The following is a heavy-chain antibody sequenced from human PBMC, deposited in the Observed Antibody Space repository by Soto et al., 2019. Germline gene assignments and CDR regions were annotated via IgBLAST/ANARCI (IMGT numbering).Heavy chain of an antibody. CDR1: GLTFSNYA. J-gene: IGHJ6*02. D-gene: IGHD3-10*01. V-gene: IGHV3-23*01. CDR3: AKHQAGILWFRELLDYYYGMDV. CDR2: ISGSGGST. Sequence: LRLSCAASGLTFSNYALSWVRQAPGKGLEWVSAISGSGGSTYYADSVKGRFTNSRDNSKNTLYLQMNSLRAEDTAVYYCAKHQAGILWFRELLDYYYGMDVWGQGTTVTVSS.